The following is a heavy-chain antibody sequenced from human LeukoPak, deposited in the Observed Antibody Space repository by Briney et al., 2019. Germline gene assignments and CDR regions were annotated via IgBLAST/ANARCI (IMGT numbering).Heavy chain of an antibody. V-gene: IGHV1-69*05. CDR3: ARGPMSGEYFDY. D-gene: IGHD3-10*01. CDR2: IIPIFGTA. CDR1: RGTFSSYA. J-gene: IGHJ4*02. Sequence: GASVKVSCKASRGTFSSYAISWVRQAPGQGLEWMGGIIPIFGTANYAQKFQGRVTITTDESTSTAYMELSSLRSEDTAVYYCARGPMSGEYFDYWGQGTLVTVCS.